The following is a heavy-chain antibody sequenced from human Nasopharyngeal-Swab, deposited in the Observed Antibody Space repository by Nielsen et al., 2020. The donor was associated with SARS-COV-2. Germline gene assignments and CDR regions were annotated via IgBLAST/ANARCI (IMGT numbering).Heavy chain of an antibody. J-gene: IGHJ3*02. CDR1: GYTFTSYY. CDR2: INPSGGST. Sequence: ASVKVSCKASGYTFTSYYMHWVRQAPGQGLEWMGIINPSGGSTSYAQKFQSRVTMTRDTSTSTVYMELSSLRSEDTAVYYCARRYYYDSSGYYYDLYAFDIWGQGTMVTVSS. CDR3: ARRYYYDSSGYYYDLYAFDI. D-gene: IGHD3-22*01. V-gene: IGHV1-46*01.